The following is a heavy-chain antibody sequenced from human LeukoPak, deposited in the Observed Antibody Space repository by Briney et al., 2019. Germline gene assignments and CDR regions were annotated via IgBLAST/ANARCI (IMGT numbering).Heavy chain of an antibody. J-gene: IGHJ6*02. CDR1: GGSISSSSYY. Sequence: SETLSLTCTVSGGSISSSSYYWGWIRQPPGQGLEWIGSIYYSGSTYYNPSLKRRVTISVDTSKNQFSLKLSSVTAADTAVYYCARGSPDYYGSGDYYYYGMEVWGQGTTVTVS. CDR2: IYYSGST. D-gene: IGHD3-10*01. V-gene: IGHV4-39*01. CDR3: ARGSPDYYGSGDYYYYGMEV.